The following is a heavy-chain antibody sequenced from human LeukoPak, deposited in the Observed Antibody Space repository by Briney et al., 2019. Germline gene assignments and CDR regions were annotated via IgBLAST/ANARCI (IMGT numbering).Heavy chain of an antibody. J-gene: IGHJ4*02. Sequence: ASVKVSCKGSGYTFNNFAINWVREAPGQGLEWMGRISAYNGNTNYAQKFLGRVTMTTETSTSTIYMELRRLRSDDTAVYYCAREKGYVWGNYRYSPDYWGQGTLVTVSS. CDR2: ISAYNGNT. V-gene: IGHV1-18*01. CDR1: GYTFNNFA. D-gene: IGHD3-16*02. CDR3: AREKGYVWGNYRYSPDY.